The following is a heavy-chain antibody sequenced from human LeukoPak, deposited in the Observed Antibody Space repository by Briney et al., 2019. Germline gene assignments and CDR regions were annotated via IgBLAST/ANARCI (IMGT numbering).Heavy chain of an antibody. CDR1: GYTFTGYY. CDR2: INPNSGGT. V-gene: IGHV1-2*02. CDR3: ARVPYCSSASCYERDNWFDP. Sequence: ASVKVSCKASGYTFTGYYMHWVRQAPGQGLEWMGWINPNSGGTNYAQKFQGRVTMTRDTSISTAYMELSRLRSDDTAVYYCARVPYCSSASCYERDNWFDPWGQGTLVTVSS. D-gene: IGHD2-2*01. J-gene: IGHJ5*02.